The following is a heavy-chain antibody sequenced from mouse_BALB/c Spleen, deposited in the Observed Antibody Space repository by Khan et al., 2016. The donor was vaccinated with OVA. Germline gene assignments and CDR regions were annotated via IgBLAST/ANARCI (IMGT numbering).Heavy chain of an antibody. CDR3: ARDGYSPRFAY. D-gene: IGHD2-3*01. V-gene: IGHV14-1*02. Sequence: VQLKQSGAELVRPGALVKLSCKASGFNIKDYYMHWIKQRPEQGLVWIGRIDPENGNTIYDPKFQGKASITSDTSSNTAYLQLSSLTSEDTAVFYWARDGYSPRFAYWGPGTLVTGSA. CDR1: GFNIKDYY. CDR2: IDPENGNT. J-gene: IGHJ3*01.